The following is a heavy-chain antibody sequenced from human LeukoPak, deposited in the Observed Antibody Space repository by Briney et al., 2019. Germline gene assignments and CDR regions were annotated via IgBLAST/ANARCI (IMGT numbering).Heavy chain of an antibody. CDR3: ARGLTVLRFLEWLVFGY. J-gene: IGHJ4*02. CDR2: FDPEDGET. CDR1: GYTLTELS. Sequence: GASVKVSCKVSGYTLTELSMHWVRQAPGKGLEWMGGFDPEDGETIYAQKFQGRVTMTEDTSTDTAYMELSSLRSEDTAVYYCARGLTVLRFLEWLVFGYWGQGTLVTVSS. V-gene: IGHV1-24*01. D-gene: IGHD3-3*01.